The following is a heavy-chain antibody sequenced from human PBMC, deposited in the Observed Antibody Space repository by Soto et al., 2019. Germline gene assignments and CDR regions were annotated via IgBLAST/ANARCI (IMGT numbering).Heavy chain of an antibody. Sequence: QVQLVQSGAEVRKSGASVKVSCKASGYTFSDYFIQWLRQAPGQGLEWVAWINPKTAATNYAKKFPDRVTVTSDTSFSTAYLELTRLRPDDTALYYCARIKWGRDYYSGMDVWGQGTAVSVSS. V-gene: IGHV1-2*02. CDR1: GYTFSDYF. CDR3: ARIKWGRDYYSGMDV. J-gene: IGHJ6*02. CDR2: INPKTAAT. D-gene: IGHD1-26*01.